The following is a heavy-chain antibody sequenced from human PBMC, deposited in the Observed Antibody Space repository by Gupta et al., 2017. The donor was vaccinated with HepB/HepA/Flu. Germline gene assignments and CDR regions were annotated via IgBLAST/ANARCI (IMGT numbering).Heavy chain of an antibody. V-gene: IGHV3-23*01. CDR2: ISGSGGST. Sequence: ELQLLASGGGLVQPGGSLRLSCAASGFTFSSYAMSWVRQAPGKGLEWVSAISGSGGSTYYADSVKGRFTISRDNSKNTLYLKMNSLRAEETAVYYCAISPPYSSSSPQKYFDYGGQGTLVTVSS. CDR1: GFTFSSYA. D-gene: IGHD6-13*01. J-gene: IGHJ4*02. CDR3: AISPPYSSSSPQKYFDY.